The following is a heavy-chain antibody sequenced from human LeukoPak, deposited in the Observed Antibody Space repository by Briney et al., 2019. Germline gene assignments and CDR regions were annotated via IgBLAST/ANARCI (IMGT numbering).Heavy chain of an antibody. D-gene: IGHD3-9*01. J-gene: IGHJ4*02. V-gene: IGHV4-59*01. Sequence: SETLSLTCTVSGGSISSYYWSWIRQPPGKGLEWIGYIYYSGSANYNPSLKSRVTISVDTSKNQFSLKLSSVTAADTAVYYCARQAGYFDWLDYWGQGTLVTVSS. CDR3: ARQAGYFDWLDY. CDR1: GGSISSYY. CDR2: IYYSGSA.